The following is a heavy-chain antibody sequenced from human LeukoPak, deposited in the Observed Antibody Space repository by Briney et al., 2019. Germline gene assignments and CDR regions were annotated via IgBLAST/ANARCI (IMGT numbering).Heavy chain of an antibody. J-gene: IGHJ4*02. Sequence: RASVKVSCKASGYTFTGYYMHWVRQAPGQGLEWMGWINPNSGGTSYAQKFQGRVTMTRDTSISTAYMELSRLRSEDTAVYYCARDQYCTNGVCSEGLCYWGQGTLVTVSS. CDR2: INPNSGGT. D-gene: IGHD2-8*01. V-gene: IGHV1-2*02. CDR3: ARDQYCTNGVCSEGLCY. CDR1: GYTFTGYY.